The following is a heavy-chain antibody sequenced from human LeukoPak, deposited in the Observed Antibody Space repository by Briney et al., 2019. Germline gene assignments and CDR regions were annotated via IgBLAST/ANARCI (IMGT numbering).Heavy chain of an antibody. D-gene: IGHD3-10*01. V-gene: IGHV3-49*04. Sequence: GGSLRLSCTASGFTFGDYAMSWVRQAPGKGLEWVGFIRSKAYGGTTDYAASVKGRFTISRDDSKSIAYLQMNSLKTEDTAVYYCTTDTLWFGDPSGYWGQGTLVTVSS. CDR3: TTDTLWFGDPSGY. J-gene: IGHJ4*02. CDR2: IRSKAYGGTT. CDR1: GFTFGDYA.